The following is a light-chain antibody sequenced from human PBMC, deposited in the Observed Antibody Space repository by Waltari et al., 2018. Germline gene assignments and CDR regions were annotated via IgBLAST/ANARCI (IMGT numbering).Light chain of an antibody. CDR1: SSDVGISDL. CDR3: CSFAGRTSLLYV. Sequence: QSALTQPASVSGSPGQSITISCPGTSSDVGISDLVSWYQHYPGRAPHLMIYDVTNRPSGISNRFSGSKSGNTASLTISGLQPEDEADYYCCSFAGRTSLLYVFGTGTKVTVL. V-gene: IGLV2-23*02. J-gene: IGLJ1*01. CDR2: DVT.